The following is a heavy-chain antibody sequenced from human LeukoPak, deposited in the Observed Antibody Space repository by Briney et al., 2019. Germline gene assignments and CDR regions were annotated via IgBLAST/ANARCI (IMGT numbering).Heavy chain of an antibody. J-gene: IGHJ4*02. CDR3: ARHTELGGDFDY. CDR2: IYYSGST. Sequence: SETLSLTCTVSGGSISNYYWSWILQPPGKGLEWIGYIYYSGSTNNNPSLKSRVTISVDTSKNKFSLKLSSVTAADTALYYCARHTELGGDFDYWGEGTLVSVS. V-gene: IGHV4-59*08. D-gene: IGHD1-14*01. CDR1: GGSISNYY.